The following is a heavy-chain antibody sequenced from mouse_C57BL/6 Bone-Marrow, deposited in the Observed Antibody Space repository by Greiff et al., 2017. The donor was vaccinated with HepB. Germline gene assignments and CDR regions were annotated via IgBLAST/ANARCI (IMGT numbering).Heavy chain of an antibody. CDR1: GYAFTNYL. V-gene: IGHV1-54*01. CDR2: INPGSGGT. J-gene: IGHJ3*01. Sequence: VQLQQSGAELVRPGTSVKVSCKASGYAFTNYLIEWVKQRPGPGLEWIGVINPGSGGTNYNEKFKGKATLTADKSSSTAYMQLSSLTSEDSAVYFCARGSIYYDYDGAYWGQGTLVTVSA. D-gene: IGHD2-4*01. CDR3: ARGSIYYDYDGAY.